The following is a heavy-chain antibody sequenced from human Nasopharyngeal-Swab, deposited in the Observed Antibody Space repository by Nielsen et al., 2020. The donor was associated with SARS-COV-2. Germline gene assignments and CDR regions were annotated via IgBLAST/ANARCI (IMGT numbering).Heavy chain of an antibody. V-gene: IGHV4-59*13. D-gene: IGHD3-16*02. CDR3: ARGFISSSLSAFDI. CDR1: GGSISTYY. CDR2: LSSTGST. Sequence: SETLSLTCTVSGGSISTYYCNWIRQPPGKGLEWIGYLSSTGSTNYNPSLKSRVIISLDTSKNQFSLNLSSVTAADTAVYYCARGFISSSLSAFDIWRQGTMVTVSS. J-gene: IGHJ3*02.